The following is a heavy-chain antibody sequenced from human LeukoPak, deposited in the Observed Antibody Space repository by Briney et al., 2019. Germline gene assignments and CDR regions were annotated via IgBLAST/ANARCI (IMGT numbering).Heavy chain of an antibody. CDR1: GFTFSNFA. J-gene: IGHJ3*02. CDR2: ISGSGVSA. D-gene: IGHD3-22*01. CDR3: AKDWDDSSGPPERATHAFDI. V-gene: IGHV3-23*01. Sequence: PGGSLRLSCAVSGFTFSNFAMSWVRQAPGKGLEWVSAISGSGVSAYYRDSVKGRFTISRDNSKNTLYLQMNSLRAEDTAVYYCAKDWDDSSGPPERATHAFDIWGQGTMVTVSS.